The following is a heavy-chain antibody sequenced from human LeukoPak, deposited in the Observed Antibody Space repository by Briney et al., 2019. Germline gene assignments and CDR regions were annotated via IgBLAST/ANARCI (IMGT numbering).Heavy chain of an antibody. CDR3: ARGDGSNAFDI. Sequence: PSETLSLTCTVSGGSISSFYWSWIRQPPGKGLEWIGYISHSGRTNYSPSLKSRVTISVDTSKNQFSLKLSSVTAADTAVYYCARGDGSNAFDIWGQGTMVTVSS. D-gene: IGHD5-24*01. V-gene: IGHV4-59*01. CDR1: GGSISSFY. J-gene: IGHJ3*02. CDR2: ISHSGRT.